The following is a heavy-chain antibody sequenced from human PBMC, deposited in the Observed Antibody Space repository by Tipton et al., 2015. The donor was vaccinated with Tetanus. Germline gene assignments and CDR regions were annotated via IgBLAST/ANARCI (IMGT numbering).Heavy chain of an antibody. CDR3: ARVWGRGQLVTKPNWYFDL. V-gene: IGHV3-11*01. D-gene: IGHD6-6*01. J-gene: IGHJ2*01. Sequence: SLRLSCAASGFTFSDYYMSWIRQAPGKGLEWVSYISSSGSTIYYADSVKGRFTISRDNAKNSLSLQVNSLRAEDTAVYYCARVWGRGQLVTKPNWYFDLWGRGTLVTASS. CDR1: GFTFSDYY. CDR2: ISSSGSTI.